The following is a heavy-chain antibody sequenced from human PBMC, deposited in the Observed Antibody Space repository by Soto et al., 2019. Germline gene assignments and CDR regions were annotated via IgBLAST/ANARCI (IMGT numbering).Heavy chain of an antibody. Sequence: PSQTLSLTCAISGDSVSSNSAAWNWIRQSPSRGLEWLGRTYYRSKWYNDYAVSVKSRITINPDTSKNQFSLQLNSVTPEDTAVYYCAGEGDSYSSGWYDWFDPWGQGTLVTVSS. CDR1: GDSVSSNSAA. D-gene: IGHD6-13*01. CDR3: AGEGDSYSSGWYDWFDP. J-gene: IGHJ5*02. V-gene: IGHV6-1*01. CDR2: TYYRSKWYN.